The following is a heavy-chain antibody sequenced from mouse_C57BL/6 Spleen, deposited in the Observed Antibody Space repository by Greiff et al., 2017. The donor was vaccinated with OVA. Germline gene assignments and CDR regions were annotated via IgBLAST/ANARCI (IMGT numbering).Heavy chain of an antibody. J-gene: IGHJ1*03. CDR2: IYPGDGDT. D-gene: IGHD1-1*01. CDR1: GYAFSSSW. V-gene: IGHV1-82*01. Sequence: VKLMESGPELVKPGASVKISCKASGYAFSSSWMNWVKQRPGKGLEWIGRIYPGDGDTNYNGKFKGKATLTADKSSSTAYMQLSSLTSEDSAVYFCARSGTTVVAHWYFDVWGTGTTVTVSS. CDR3: ARSGTTVVAHWYFDV.